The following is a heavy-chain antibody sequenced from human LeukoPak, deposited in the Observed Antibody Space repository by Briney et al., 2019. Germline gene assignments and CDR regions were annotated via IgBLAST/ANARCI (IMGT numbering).Heavy chain of an antibody. CDR2: ISAYNGNT. D-gene: IGHD6-13*01. CDR3: ARDHAAGTSGDY. V-gene: IGHV1-18*04. CDR1: GYTFTSYG. Sequence: ASVKVSCRASGYTFTSYGISWVRQAPGQGLEWMGWISAYNGNTNYAQKLQGRVTMTTDTSTSTAYMELRSLRSDDTAVYYCARDHAAGTSGDYWGQGTLVTVSS. J-gene: IGHJ4*02.